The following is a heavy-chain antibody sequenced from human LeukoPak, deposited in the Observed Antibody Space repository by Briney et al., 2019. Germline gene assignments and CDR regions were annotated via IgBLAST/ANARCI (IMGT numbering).Heavy chain of an antibody. Sequence: PSETLSLTCAVYGGSFSGYYWSWIRQPPGKGLEWIGEISHSGSTNYNPSLKSRVTISVDTSKNQFSLKLSSVTAADTAVYYCARMEQPPGGFDYWGQGTLVTVSS. J-gene: IGHJ4*02. CDR3: ARMEQPPGGFDY. CDR1: GGSFSGYY. CDR2: ISHSGST. V-gene: IGHV4-34*01. D-gene: IGHD1/OR15-1a*01.